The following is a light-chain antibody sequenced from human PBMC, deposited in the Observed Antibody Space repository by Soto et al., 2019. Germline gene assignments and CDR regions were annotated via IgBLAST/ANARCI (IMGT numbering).Light chain of an antibody. J-gene: IGKJ5*01. CDR2: GAS. Sequence: EIVMTQSPATLSVSPGERDTLSCRASQSVSSDLAWYQQKPGQAPRLLIYGASTRATGIPARFSGSGSGTEFTLTISSLQSEDFAVYYCQQYNNWPPSTFGQGTRLE. CDR3: QQYNNWPPST. V-gene: IGKV3-15*01. CDR1: QSVSSD.